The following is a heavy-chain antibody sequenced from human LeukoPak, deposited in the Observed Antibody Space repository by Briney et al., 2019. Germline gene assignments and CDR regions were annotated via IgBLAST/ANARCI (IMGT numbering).Heavy chain of an antibody. J-gene: IGHJ5*02. CDR2: IIPNFGTA. V-gene: IGHV1-69*05. Sequence: SVKVSCKASGGTFSSYAISWVRQAPGQGLEWMGGIIPNFGTANYAQKFQGRVTITTDESTSTAYTELSSLRSEDTAVYDWARVHNDFWSGLNWFDPWGQGTLVTVSS. CDR3: ARVHNDFWSGLNWFDP. CDR1: GGTFSSYA. D-gene: IGHD3-3*01.